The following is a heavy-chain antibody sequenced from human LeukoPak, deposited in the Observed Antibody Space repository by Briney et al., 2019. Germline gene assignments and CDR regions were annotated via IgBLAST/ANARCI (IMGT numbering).Heavy chain of an antibody. D-gene: IGHD5-12*01. V-gene: IGHV4-61*05. CDR3: ARQAGGYSGYEGFFDY. CDR2: IFHSGST. J-gene: IGHJ4*02. Sequence: SETLSLTCTVSGGSISSSSYYWSWVRQPPGKGLEWIGYIFHSGSTIYNPSLKSRVTISVDTSKNQFSLKLSSVTAADTAVYYCARQAGGYSGYEGFFDYWGQGTLVPVSS. CDR1: GGSISSSSYY.